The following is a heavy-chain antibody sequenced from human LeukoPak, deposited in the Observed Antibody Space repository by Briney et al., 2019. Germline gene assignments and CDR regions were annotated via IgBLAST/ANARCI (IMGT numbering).Heavy chain of an antibody. V-gene: IGHV3-64*01. CDR1: GFSFGTYA. CDR2: ISSNGRIT. J-gene: IGHJ4*02. Sequence: GGFLRLSCAASGFSFGTYAMHWIRQAPGKGLEYVSAISSNGRITYYANSVKGRFIISRDNSKNILYLQMGSLRGEDTAVYFCARVSGWYWFDNWGQGTLVTVSS. D-gene: IGHD6-19*01. CDR3: ARVSGWYWFDN.